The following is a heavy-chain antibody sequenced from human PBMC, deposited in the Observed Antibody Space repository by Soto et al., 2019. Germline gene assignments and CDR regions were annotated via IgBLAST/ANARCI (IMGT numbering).Heavy chain of an antibody. Sequence: GGSLRLSCAASGFTFSSYAMTWVRQAPGKGLEWVSAISGSGGSTYYADSVKGRFTISRDNSKNTLYLQMNSLRAEDTAVYYCAKNPGYYYDSTGYHFDYWGQGTLVTVSS. CDR2: ISGSGGST. CDR1: GFTFSSYA. V-gene: IGHV3-23*01. CDR3: AKNPGYYYDSTGYHFDY. J-gene: IGHJ4*02. D-gene: IGHD3-22*01.